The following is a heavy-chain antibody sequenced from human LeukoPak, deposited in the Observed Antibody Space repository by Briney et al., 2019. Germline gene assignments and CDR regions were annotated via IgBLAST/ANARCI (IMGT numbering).Heavy chain of an antibody. Sequence: GESLKISCKGSGYSFTSYWIGWVRQMPGKGLEWMGIIYPGDSDTRYSPSFQGQVTISADKSISTAYLQWSSLKASDTAMYYCARLPIYGDYKTCFDYWGQGTLVTVSS. V-gene: IGHV5-51*01. CDR2: IYPGDSDT. D-gene: IGHD4-17*01. J-gene: IGHJ4*02. CDR3: ARLPIYGDYKTCFDY. CDR1: GYSFTSYW.